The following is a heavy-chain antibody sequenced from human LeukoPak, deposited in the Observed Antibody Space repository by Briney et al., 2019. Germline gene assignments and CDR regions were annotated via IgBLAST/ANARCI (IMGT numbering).Heavy chain of an antibody. CDR3: ASSYCGGTLCYDHY. CDR1: GYTFTNYG. V-gene: IGHV1-18*01. Sequence: ASVTVSFKTSGYTFTNYGISWVRQAPGLGLEWMGWISAYNGNTNYAQKVQGRVTMTTDTSTSTAYMELRSLRFDDTAVYYCASSYCGGTLCYDHYWGHGTLVTVSS. CDR2: ISAYNGNT. J-gene: IGHJ4*01. D-gene: IGHD2-21*01.